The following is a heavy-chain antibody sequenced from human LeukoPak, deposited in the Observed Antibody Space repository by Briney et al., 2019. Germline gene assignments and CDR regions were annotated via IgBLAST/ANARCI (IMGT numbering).Heavy chain of an antibody. D-gene: IGHD3-10*01. CDR2: IIPILGIA. J-gene: IGHJ4*02. Sequence: ASVKVSCKASGGTFSSYAISWVRQAPGQGLEWMGRIIPILGIANYAQKFQGRVTITADKSTSTAYMELSSLRSDDTAVYYCARDEGSGKFDYWGQGTLVTVSS. V-gene: IGHV1-69*04. CDR1: GGTFSSYA. CDR3: ARDEGSGKFDY.